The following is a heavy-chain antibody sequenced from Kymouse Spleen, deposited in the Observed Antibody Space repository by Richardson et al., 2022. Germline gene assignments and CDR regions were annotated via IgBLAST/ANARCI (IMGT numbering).Heavy chain of an antibody. CDR3: ARDGATGTLYFDY. CDR1: GFTFSSYG. Sequence: QVQLVESGGGVVQPGRSLRLSCAASGFTFSSYGMHWVRQAPGKGLEWVAVIWYDGSNKYYADSVKGRFTISRDNSKNTLYLQMNSLRAEDTAVYYCARDGATGTLYFDYWGQGTLVTVSS. CDR2: IWYDGSNK. J-gene: IGHJ4*02. D-gene: IGHD1-1*01. V-gene: IGHV3-33*01.